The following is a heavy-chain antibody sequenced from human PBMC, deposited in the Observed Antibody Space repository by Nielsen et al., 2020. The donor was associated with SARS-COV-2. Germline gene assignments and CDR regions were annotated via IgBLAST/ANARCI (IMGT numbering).Heavy chain of an antibody. V-gene: IGHV3-23*01. Sequence: GGSLRLSCAASGFTFSSYAMSWVRQAPGKGLEWVSAISGSGGSTYYADSVKGRFTISRDNAKNSLYLQMNSLRAEDTAVYYCARNIRDYDFWSGYKYGMDVWGQGTTVTVSS. CDR1: GFTFSSYA. J-gene: IGHJ6*02. D-gene: IGHD3-3*01. CDR2: ISGSGGST. CDR3: ARNIRDYDFWSGYKYGMDV.